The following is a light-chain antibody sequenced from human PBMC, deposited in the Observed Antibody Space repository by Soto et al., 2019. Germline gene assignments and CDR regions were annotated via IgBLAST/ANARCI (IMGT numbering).Light chain of an antibody. V-gene: IGKV1-5*01. Sequence: DIQMTQSPSTLSASIGDRVTITCRASQSLNSRLAWYQQKPGRPPKLLIYDVSFLESGVPSRFSGSGSGTDFNLTISSWRPDYFANFYCQQYKVYPYTFGQGARLDIQ. CDR2: DVS. CDR3: QQYKVYPYT. CDR1: QSLNSR. J-gene: IGKJ2*01.